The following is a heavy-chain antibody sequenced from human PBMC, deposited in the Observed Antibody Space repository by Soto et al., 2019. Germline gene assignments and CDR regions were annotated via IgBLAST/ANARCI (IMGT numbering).Heavy chain of an antibody. CDR3: AREYCTSTSCYGPDY. J-gene: IGHJ4*02. V-gene: IGHV1-18*01. D-gene: IGHD2-2*01. CDR2: ISAYNDSA. CDR1: GYTFTHYG. Sequence: QVQLVQSGGEVKKPGASVKVSCKASGYTFTHYGISWVRQAPGQGLEWMAWISAYNDSAKYAQNLQDRIIVTTDTSTSTAYIELRSLTSDDTAVYYCAREYCTSTSCYGPDYWGQGILITVSS.